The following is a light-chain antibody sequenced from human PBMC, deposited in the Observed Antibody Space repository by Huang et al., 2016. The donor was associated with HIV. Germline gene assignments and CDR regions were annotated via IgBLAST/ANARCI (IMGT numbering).Light chain of an antibody. CDR1: QRVSSY. V-gene: IGKV3-11*01. Sequence: EIVLTQSPATLALSPGERATLSCRASQRVSSYLAWYQQKPGQAPRLLIYDASNRATGIPDRCSGSGSGTDFTLTISSLEPEDFAVYYCQQRSNWPPLTFGGGTKVEIK. J-gene: IGKJ4*01. CDR2: DAS. CDR3: QQRSNWPPLT.